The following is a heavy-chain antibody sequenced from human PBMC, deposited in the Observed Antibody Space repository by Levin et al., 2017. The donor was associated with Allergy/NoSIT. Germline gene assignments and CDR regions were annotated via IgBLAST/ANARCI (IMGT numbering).Heavy chain of an antibody. J-gene: IGHJ4*02. D-gene: IGHD3-9*01. CDR3: AAGSDILTGYHY. CDR2: ISSSSSYT. Sequence: GGSLRLSCAASGFTFSDYYMSWIRQAPGKGLEWVSYISSSSSYTNYADSVKGRFTISRDNAKNSLYLQMNSLRAEDTAVYYCAAGSDILTGYHYWGQGTLVTVSS. V-gene: IGHV3-11*03. CDR1: GFTFSDYY.